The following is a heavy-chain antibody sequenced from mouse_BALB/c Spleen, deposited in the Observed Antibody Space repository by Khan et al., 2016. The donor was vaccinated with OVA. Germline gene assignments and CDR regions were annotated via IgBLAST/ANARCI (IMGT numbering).Heavy chain of an antibody. Sequence: QVQLKESGPGLVAPSQSLSITCTVSGFSLSNYGVNWVRQPPGKGLEWLGVIWGDGSTNYYSVLKSRLSISKANSKNQVFLKLHSLQTDDTATYSCVRFSTAPRKYYTMDYWGQETSVTVSS. CDR1: GFSLSNYG. CDR3: VRFSTAPRKYYTMDY. J-gene: IGHJ4*01. D-gene: IGHD1-2*01. CDR2: IWGDGST. V-gene: IGHV2-3*01.